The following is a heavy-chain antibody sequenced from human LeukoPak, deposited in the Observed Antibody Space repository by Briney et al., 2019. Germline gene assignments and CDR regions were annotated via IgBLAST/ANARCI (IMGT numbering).Heavy chain of an antibody. J-gene: IGHJ5*02. V-gene: IGHV4-38-2*01. D-gene: IGHD4-11*01. CDR3: ARNSSLTTLKGGWFDP. CDR2: IYHSEYA. Sequence: SDTLSLTCGVSGYSINSGYSWTWLRHRPGNGLDWIGNIYHSEYAHYNPPLKSRVTISLDASKNQFSPRLSSVTAADTAVYYCARNSSLTTLKGGWFDPWGQGTLVTVSS. CDR1: GYSINSGYS.